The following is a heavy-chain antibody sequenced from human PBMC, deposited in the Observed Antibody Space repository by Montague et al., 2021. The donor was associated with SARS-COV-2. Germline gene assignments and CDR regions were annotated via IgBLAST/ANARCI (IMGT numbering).Heavy chain of an antibody. V-gene: IGHV4-31*03. CDR2: IYYSGST. J-gene: IGHJ1*01. D-gene: IGHD2-21*01. Sequence: TLSLTCTVSGWRISSGGHYWNWIRQVPGRGLEWIGSIYYSGSTXYNPSLKGRFSISVDTSRNQFSLKVKSLTAADAAKYFCARGLFYSSQRKGHCEHWGLGTLATVSS. CDR3: ARGLFYSSQRKGHCEH. CDR1: GWRISSGGHY.